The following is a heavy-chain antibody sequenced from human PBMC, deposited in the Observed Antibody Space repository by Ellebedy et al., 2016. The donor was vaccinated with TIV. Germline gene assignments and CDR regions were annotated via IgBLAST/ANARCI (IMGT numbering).Heavy chain of an antibody. CDR3: ATQWELYD. J-gene: IGHJ4*02. D-gene: IGHD1-26*01. CDR2: LNQDGSVK. V-gene: IGHV3-7*01. Sequence: GGSLRLSCAAYEFSFSSYWMNWVRQAPGKGLEWVANLNQDGSVKYYVDSVRGRFTISRDDAKTSLYLQMNSLRNEDTAVYYCATQWELYDWGQGTPVTVSS. CDR1: EFSFSSYW.